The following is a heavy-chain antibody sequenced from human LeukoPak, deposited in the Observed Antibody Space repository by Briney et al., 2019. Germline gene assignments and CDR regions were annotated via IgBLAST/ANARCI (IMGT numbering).Heavy chain of an antibody. V-gene: IGHV1-18*01. CDR2: ITVYNGDT. CDR3: ARGGRLRAVSIFGDRGDY. J-gene: IGHJ4*02. CDR1: GYTFINHG. D-gene: IGHD3-3*01. Sequence: ASVTVSCKASGYTFINHGVTWVRQAPGQGLEWMGRITVYNGDTKSAQKLQGRVTMTTDTSTSTAYMELRSLRSDDTAVYYCARGGRLRAVSIFGDRGDYWGQGTLVTVSS.